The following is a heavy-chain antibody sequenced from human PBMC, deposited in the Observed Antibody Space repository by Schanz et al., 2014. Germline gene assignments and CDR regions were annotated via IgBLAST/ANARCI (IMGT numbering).Heavy chain of an antibody. CDR3: AKIWKAHHLTGRPGWSDGMDV. D-gene: IGHD3-3*01. Sequence: EMQVVESGGGLVQPGGSLRLSCAASGFTFSDHHMDWVRQAPGKGLEWVSTIASGGSHTFYADSVTGRFTISGDNSKNTLFLQRNRLRVEDTAIYYCAKIWKAHHLTGRPGWSDGMDVWGQGTTV. CDR2: IASGGSHT. J-gene: IGHJ6*02. CDR1: GFTFSDHH. V-gene: IGHV3-23*04.